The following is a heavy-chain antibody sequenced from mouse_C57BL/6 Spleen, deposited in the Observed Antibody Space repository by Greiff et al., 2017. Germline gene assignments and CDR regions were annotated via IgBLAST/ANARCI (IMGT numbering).Heavy chain of an antibody. V-gene: IGHV1-61*01. J-gene: IGHJ2*01. Sequence: VQLQQPGAELVRPGSSVKLSCKASGYTFTSYWMDWVKQRPGQGLEWIGNIYPSDSETHYNQKFKDKATLTVDKSSSTAYMQLSSLTSDDSAVYYCARRGSRGIYFDYWGQGTTLTVSS. CDR2: IYPSDSET. D-gene: IGHD1-1*01. CDR3: ARRGSRGIYFDY. CDR1: GYTFTSYW.